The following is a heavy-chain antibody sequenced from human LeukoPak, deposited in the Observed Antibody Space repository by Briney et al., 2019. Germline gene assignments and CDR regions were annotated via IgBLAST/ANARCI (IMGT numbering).Heavy chain of an antibody. CDR1: GFTFSSYS. V-gene: IGHV3-21*01. CDR2: ISSSSSYI. D-gene: IGHD4-17*01. J-gene: IGHJ4*02. Sequence: GGSLRLSCAASGFTFSSYSMNWVRQAPGKGLEWVSSISSSSSYIYYADSVKGRFTISRDNAKNSLYLQMNSLRAGDTAVYYCARDGNYGVTNFDYWGQGTLVTVSS. CDR3: ARDGNYGVTNFDY.